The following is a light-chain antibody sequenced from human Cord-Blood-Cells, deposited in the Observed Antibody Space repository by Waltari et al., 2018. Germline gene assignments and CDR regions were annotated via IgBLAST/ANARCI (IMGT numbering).Light chain of an antibody. V-gene: IGKV1-33*01. CDR2: DAS. Sequence: DIQMTQSPSSPSASVGDRVTITCQASQDISNYLNWYQQKPGKAPKLLIYDASNLETGVPSRFSGSGSGTDFTFTISSLQPEDIATYYCQQYDNLPWTFGQGTKVEI. CDR3: QQYDNLPWT. CDR1: QDISNY. J-gene: IGKJ1*01.